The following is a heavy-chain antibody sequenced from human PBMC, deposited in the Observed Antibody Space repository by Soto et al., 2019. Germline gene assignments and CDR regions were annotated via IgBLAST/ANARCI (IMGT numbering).Heavy chain of an antibody. Sequence: SETLSLTCTVSGGSISSSSYYWGWIRQPPGKGLEWIGSIYYSGSTYYNPSLKSRVTISVDTSKNQFSLKLSSVTAADTAVYYCARHIKYYDILTGYYKEPYFDYWGQGTLVTVSS. CDR2: IYYSGST. J-gene: IGHJ4*02. CDR1: GGSISSSSYY. D-gene: IGHD3-9*01. CDR3: ARHIKYYDILTGYYKEPYFDY. V-gene: IGHV4-39*01.